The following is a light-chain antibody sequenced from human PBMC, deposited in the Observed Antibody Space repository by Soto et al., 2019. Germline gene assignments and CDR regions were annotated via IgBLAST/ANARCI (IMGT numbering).Light chain of an antibody. Sequence: DIQMTQSPSTLSASVGYRVTITCRASQSISSYVNWYQQKPGKAPKLLIYAASTLQSGVPSRFSGSGSGTDCTLTISSLQPEDFATYYCQQGYSVPYQFGQGTRLEI. CDR1: QSISSY. CDR3: QQGYSVPYQ. J-gene: IGKJ5*01. V-gene: IGKV1-39*01. CDR2: AAS.